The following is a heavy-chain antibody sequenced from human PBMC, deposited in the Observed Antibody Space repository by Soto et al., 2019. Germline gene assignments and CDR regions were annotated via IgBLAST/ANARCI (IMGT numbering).Heavy chain of an antibody. J-gene: IGHJ4*02. CDR3: AGRIAAAGYFDY. CDR1: GFTFSSYA. CDR2: ISGSGGST. D-gene: IGHD6-13*01. Sequence: GSLRLSCAASGFTFSSYAMSWVRQAPGKGLEWVSAISGSGGSTYYADSVKGRFTISRDNAKNSLYLQMNSLRAEDTAVYYCAGRIAAAGYFDYWGQGTLVTVSS. V-gene: IGHV3-23*01.